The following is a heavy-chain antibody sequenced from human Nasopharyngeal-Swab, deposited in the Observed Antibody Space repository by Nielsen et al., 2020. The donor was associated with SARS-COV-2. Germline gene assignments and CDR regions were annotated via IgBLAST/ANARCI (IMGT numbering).Heavy chain of an antibody. J-gene: IGHJ3*01. V-gene: IGHV3-23*01. D-gene: IGHD2-2*03. CDR2: ITGATGRT. CDR3: AKGSAAMDL. CDR1: GSTFSDYS. Sequence: GEALKISCTGSGSTFSDYSIYWVRQAPGKGLEWVSVITGATGRTYYLDSVKGRFTISRDNSRNTLYLQMDSLSVEDTAVYYCAKGSAAMDLWGRGTMVTVSS.